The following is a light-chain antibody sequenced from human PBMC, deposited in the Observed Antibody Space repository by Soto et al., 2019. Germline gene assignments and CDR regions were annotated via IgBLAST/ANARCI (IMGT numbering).Light chain of an antibody. J-gene: IGKJ5*01. CDR1: QSVSSNY. Sequence: EVVLTQSPGTLSLSPGETATLSCRASQSVSSNYLAWYQQKPGQAPRLIMYGASNRATGIPDRFSGSGSGTDFTLTISSLEPEDFAVYYCQQRSNWPITFGQGTRLEIK. CDR3: QQRSNWPIT. V-gene: IGKV3D-20*02. CDR2: GAS.